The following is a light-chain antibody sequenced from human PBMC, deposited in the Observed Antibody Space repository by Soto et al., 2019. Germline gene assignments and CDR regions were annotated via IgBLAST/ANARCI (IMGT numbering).Light chain of an antibody. J-gene: IGLJ1*01. CDR2: EVN. V-gene: IGLV2-8*01. CDR3: ISYAGSINV. CDR1: SSDVSGYNY. Sequence: QSALTQPPSASGSPGQSVAISCTGTSSDVSGYNYVSWYQQHPGKAPTLMIYEVNKRPSGVPDRFSGSKSGNTASLTVSGHPAEDEDDYYCISYAGSINVFGTGTKVTVL.